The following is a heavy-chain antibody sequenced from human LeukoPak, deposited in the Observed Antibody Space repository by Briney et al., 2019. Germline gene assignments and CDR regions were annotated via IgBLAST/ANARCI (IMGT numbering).Heavy chain of an antibody. CDR3: ARVESQWLVPDY. CDR2: ISAYNGNT. V-gene: IGHV1-18*01. J-gene: IGHJ4*02. Sequence: ASVEVSCKASGYTFTSYGISWVRQAPGQGLEWMGWISAYNGNTNYAQKLQGRVTMTTDTSTSTAYMELRSLRSDDTAVYYCARVESQWLVPDYWGQGTLVTVSS. D-gene: IGHD6-19*01. CDR1: GYTFTSYG.